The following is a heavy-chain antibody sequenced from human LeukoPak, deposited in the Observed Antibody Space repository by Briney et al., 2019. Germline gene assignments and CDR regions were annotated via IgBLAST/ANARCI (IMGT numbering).Heavy chain of an antibody. D-gene: IGHD3-3*01. J-gene: IGHJ4*02. CDR3: ARDRYYDFWSGAGGGYYFDY. CDR2: IKQDGSEE. Sequence: PGGSLRLSCAASGFTFSSYWMSWVRQAPGKGLEWVANIKQDGSEEYYVDSVKGRFTISRDNAKNSLYLQMNSLRAEDTAVYYCARDRYYDFWSGAGGGYYFDYWGQGTLVTVSS. CDR1: GFTFSSYW. V-gene: IGHV3-7*01.